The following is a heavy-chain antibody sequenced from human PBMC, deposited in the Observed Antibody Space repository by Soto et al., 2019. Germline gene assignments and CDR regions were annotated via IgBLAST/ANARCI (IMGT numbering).Heavy chain of an antibody. J-gene: IGHJ4*02. Sequence: GASVKVSCKASGYGFNLYFIIWVRQAPGQGLEWMGFVSPYSGTTRYPQKFQGRISMTTDTSTSTAYMELRSLTSDDTAVYYCAREMWTRSGPQNFFDYWGQGAQVTVSS. CDR1: GYGFNLYF. V-gene: IGHV1-18*01. CDR3: AREMWTRSGPQNFFDY. CDR2: VSPYSGTT. D-gene: IGHD6-25*01.